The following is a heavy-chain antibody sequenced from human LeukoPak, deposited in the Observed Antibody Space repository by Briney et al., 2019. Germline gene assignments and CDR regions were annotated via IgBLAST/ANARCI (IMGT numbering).Heavy chain of an antibody. V-gene: IGHV4-31*03. CDR3: ARAVSGSYYLNYYYGMDV. J-gene: IGHJ6*02. CDR1: GGSISSGGYY. D-gene: IGHD1-26*01. CDR2: INYSGST. Sequence: MPSESLSLTCTVSGGSISSGGYYWRWIRQHPGKGLEWIGYINYSGSTYYNPSLKSRVTISVDTSKNQFSLKLSSVTAADTAVYYCARAVSGSYYLNYYYGMDVWGQGTTVTVSS.